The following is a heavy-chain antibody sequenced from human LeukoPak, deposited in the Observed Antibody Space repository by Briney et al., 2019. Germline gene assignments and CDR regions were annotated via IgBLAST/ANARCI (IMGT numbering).Heavy chain of an antibody. J-gene: IGHJ4*02. Sequence: GGSLRLSCAASGFTFSSYAMHWVRQAPGKGLEWVAVISYDGSNKYYADSVKGRFTISRDNSKNTLYLQMNSLRAEVTAVYYCARESILYGSGSYYFDYWGQGTLVTVSS. V-gene: IGHV3-30*04. CDR3: ARESILYGSGSYYFDY. CDR2: ISYDGSNK. D-gene: IGHD3-10*01. CDR1: GFTFSSYA.